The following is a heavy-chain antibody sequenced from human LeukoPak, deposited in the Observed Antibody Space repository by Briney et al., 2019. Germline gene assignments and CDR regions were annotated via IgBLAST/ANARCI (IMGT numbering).Heavy chain of an antibody. Sequence: SETLSLTCTVSGGSISSSSYYWGWIRQPPGKGLEWIGSIYYSGSTYYNPSLKSRVTISVDTSKNQFSLKLSSVTAADTAVYYCARVGVDTAMAWGQGTLVTVSS. CDR2: IYYSGST. CDR3: ARVGVDTAMA. V-gene: IGHV4-39*07. J-gene: IGHJ4*02. CDR1: GGSISSSSYY. D-gene: IGHD5-18*01.